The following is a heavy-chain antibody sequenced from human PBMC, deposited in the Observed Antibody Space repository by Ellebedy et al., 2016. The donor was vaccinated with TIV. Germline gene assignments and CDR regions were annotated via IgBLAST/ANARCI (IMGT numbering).Heavy chain of an antibody. Sequence: MPSETLSLTCSVSGGSISSSSSFHWGWLRQPPGKGLEWIGSIYYSGSTYYYPSLKSRVTMSIDTSKNQFSLKLSSVTAADTAVYYCARHHTVERGAIDYWGQGTLVTVSS. J-gene: IGHJ4*02. CDR3: ARHHTVERGAIDY. CDR2: IYYSGST. V-gene: IGHV4-39*01. CDR1: GGSISSSSSFH. D-gene: IGHD1-1*01.